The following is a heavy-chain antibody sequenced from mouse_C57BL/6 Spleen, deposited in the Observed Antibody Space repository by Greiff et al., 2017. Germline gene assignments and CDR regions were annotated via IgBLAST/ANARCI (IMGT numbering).Heavy chain of an antibody. CDR1: GFTFSSYA. D-gene: IGHD3-1*01. J-gene: IGHJ3*01. CDR2: ISDGGSYT. CDR3: ARGRGEGFAY. V-gene: IGHV5-4*03. Sequence: EVKLVESGGGLVKPGGSLKLSCAASGFTFSSYAMSWVRQTPEKRLEWVATISDGGSYTYYPDNVKGRFTISRDNAKNNLYLQMSHLKSEDTAMYYCARGRGEGFAYWGQGTLVTVSA.